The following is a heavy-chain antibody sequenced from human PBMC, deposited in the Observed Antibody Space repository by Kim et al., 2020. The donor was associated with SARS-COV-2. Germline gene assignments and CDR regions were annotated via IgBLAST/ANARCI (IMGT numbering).Heavy chain of an antibody. J-gene: IGHJ4*02. V-gene: IGHV3-30*01. D-gene: IGHD6-13*01. CDR3: ARSRIAAAPLRY. Sequence: YYADSVKGRFTISRDNSTNTLYLQMNSLRAEDTAVYYCARSRIAAAPLRYWGQGTLVTVSS.